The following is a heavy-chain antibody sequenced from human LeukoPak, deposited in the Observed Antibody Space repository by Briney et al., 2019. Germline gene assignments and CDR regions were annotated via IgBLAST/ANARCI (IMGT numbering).Heavy chain of an antibody. CDR1: GFTFSSYS. CDR3: ARDLYDFWSGSDY. Sequence: GGSLRLSCAASGFTFSSYSMNWVRQAPGKGLEWVSYISSSRSTIYYADSVKGRFTISRDNAKNSLYLQMNSLRAEDTAVYYCARDLYDFWSGSDYWGQGTLVTVSS. D-gene: IGHD3-3*01. V-gene: IGHV3-48*01. CDR2: ISSSRSTI. J-gene: IGHJ4*02.